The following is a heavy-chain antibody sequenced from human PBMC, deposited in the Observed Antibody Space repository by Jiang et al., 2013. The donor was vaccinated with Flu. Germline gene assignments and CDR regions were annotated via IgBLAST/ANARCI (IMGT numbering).Heavy chain of an antibody. CDR1: GFTFSSYG. D-gene: IGHD3-22*01. Sequence: VQLVESGGGVVQPGRSLRLSCAASGFTFSSYGMHWVRQAPGKGLEWVAVISYDGSNKYYADSVKGRFTISRDNSKNTLYLQMNSLRAEDTAVYYCAKDPASRNYYDSSGYYFYFDIWAKGQWSPSLQ. J-gene: IGHJ3*02. V-gene: IGHV3-30*18. CDR3: AKDPASRNYYDSSGYYFYFDI. CDR2: ISYDGSNK.